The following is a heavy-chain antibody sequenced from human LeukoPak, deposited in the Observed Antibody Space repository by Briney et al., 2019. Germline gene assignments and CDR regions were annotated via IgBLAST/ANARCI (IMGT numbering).Heavy chain of an antibody. J-gene: IGHJ3*02. D-gene: IGHD3-10*01. V-gene: IGHV3-21*01. Sequence: PGGSLRLSCAASGFTFSSYSMNWVRQAPGKGLEWVSSISSSSSYIYYADSVKGRFTIFRDNAKNSLYLQMNSLRAEDTAVYYCARVQLGRSGAFDIWGQGTMVTVSS. CDR1: GFTFSSYS. CDR2: ISSSSSYI. CDR3: ARVQLGRSGAFDI.